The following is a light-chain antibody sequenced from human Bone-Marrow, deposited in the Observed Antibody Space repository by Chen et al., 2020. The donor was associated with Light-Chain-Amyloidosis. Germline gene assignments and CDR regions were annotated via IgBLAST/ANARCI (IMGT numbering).Light chain of an antibody. Sequence: SYVLTQPSSVPVSPGQTAPLPCGGNNIGSTIVHWYQQTPGQAPLLVVYDDSDRPSGIPERLSGSNSGNTATLTISRVEAGDEDDYYCQVWDRSSDRPVFGGGTKLTVL. J-gene: IGLJ3*02. V-gene: IGLV3-21*02. CDR1: NIGSTI. CDR3: QVWDRSSDRPV. CDR2: DDS.